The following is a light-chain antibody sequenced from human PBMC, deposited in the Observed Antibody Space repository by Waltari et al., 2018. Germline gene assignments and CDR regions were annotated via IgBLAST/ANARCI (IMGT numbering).Light chain of an antibody. V-gene: IGKV3-15*01. CDR1: QSSYDN. J-gene: IGKJ5*01. CDR2: RAS. Sequence: VITQSPATLSVSPGETATLSCRASQSSYDNLAWYQHKPGQAPRLLIYRASTRATGIPARFSGRGSGTEFTLTISSLQSEDSAVYYCQQYNRWPPITFGQGTRLEIK. CDR3: QQYNRWPPIT.